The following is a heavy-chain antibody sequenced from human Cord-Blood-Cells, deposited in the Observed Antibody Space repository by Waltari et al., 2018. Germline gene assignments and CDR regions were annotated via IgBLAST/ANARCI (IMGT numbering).Heavy chain of an antibody. Sequence: EVQLVESGGGLVKPGGSLRLSCAASGFTFCRYNMNWVRQAPGKGLGGVSSISSSSSYRYYADSVKGRCTISRDNAKNSLYRQMNSLRAEDTAVYYCVSQLDPWGQGTLVTVSS. J-gene: IGHJ5*02. CDR1: GFTFCRYN. V-gene: IGHV3-21*01. CDR3: VSQLDP. D-gene: IGHD2-2*01. CDR2: ISSSSSYR.